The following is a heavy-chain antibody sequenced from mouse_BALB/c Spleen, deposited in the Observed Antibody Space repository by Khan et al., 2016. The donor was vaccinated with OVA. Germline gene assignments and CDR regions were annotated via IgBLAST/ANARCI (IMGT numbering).Heavy chain of an antibody. CDR1: GSNINDYY. J-gene: IGHJ3*01. CDR2: IDPENGNT. V-gene: IGHV14-1*02. D-gene: IGHD2-1*01. Sequence: QLKQSRPEFVRPGALVKLSCKSSGSNINDYYMHWVKQRPEQGLEWLGWIDPENGNTIYDQKFQDMASITAYTSSNTAYLHLSSLTSQDTAVSYCARGGVRFDYWGQGTLVTVSA. CDR3: ARGGVRFDY.